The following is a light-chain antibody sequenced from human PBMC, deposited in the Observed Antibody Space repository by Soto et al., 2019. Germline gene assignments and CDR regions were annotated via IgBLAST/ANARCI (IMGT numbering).Light chain of an antibody. V-gene: IGKV3-20*01. CDR3: QQYASSKGT. CDR2: GAS. J-gene: IGKJ1*01. CDR1: QSVSSSY. Sequence: EIVLTQSPGTLSLSPGERATLSCRASQSVSSSYLAWYQQKPGQAPRLLIYGASSRATGIPDRFSGSGSGTDFTLTISRLETEDFEVYYCQQYASSKGTFGQGTKLDIK.